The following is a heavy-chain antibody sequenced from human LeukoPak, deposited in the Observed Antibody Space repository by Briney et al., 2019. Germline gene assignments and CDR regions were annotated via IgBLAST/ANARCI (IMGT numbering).Heavy chain of an antibody. Sequence: GGSLRLSCTASGFAFGDYLMSWFRQAPGKGLEWIGFISGGTTEYAASVKGRFTISRDDSTSIAYLQMNSLTTEDTAVYYCSRGSGWLSVYWGQGTLVTVSS. CDR2: ISGGTT. V-gene: IGHV3-49*03. CDR1: GFAFGDYL. J-gene: IGHJ4*02. CDR3: SRGSGWLSVY. D-gene: IGHD6-19*01.